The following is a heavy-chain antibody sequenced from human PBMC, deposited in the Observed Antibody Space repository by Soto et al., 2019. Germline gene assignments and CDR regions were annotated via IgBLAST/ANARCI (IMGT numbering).Heavy chain of an antibody. V-gene: IGHV3-23*01. J-gene: IGHJ1*01. CDR2: ISGGGSST. CDR1: GFTFSSYA. Sequence: EVQLLESGGGLVQPEGSLRLSCEASGFTFSSYAMSWVRQAPGKGLEWVSGISGGGSSTYYADSVKGRFTISRDNSKNTLHLQVNSLRAEATAVYYCARDQAEGDTISRYFQDWGQGTLGT. D-gene: IGHD6-19*01. CDR3: ARDQAEGDTISRYFQD.